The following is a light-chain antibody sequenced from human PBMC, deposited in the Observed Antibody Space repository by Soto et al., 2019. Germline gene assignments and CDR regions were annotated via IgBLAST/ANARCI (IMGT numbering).Light chain of an antibody. CDR1: QSISDW. Sequence: DIQMTQSPSTLSASVGDRVTITCRASQSISDWLAWYQQKPGKAPKLLIYKASSLESGVPSRFSGSGSGTEFTLTISSLQPDDFATYYCQEYNFYSTFGGGTKVEIK. J-gene: IGKJ4*01. CDR3: QEYNFYST. CDR2: KAS. V-gene: IGKV1-5*03.